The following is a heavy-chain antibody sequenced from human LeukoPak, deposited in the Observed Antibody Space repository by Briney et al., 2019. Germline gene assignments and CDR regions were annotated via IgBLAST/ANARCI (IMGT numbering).Heavy chain of an antibody. CDR2: ISSSSSYI. J-gene: IGHJ6*04. D-gene: IGHD2-15*01. Sequence: GGSLRLSCAASGFTFSSYSMNWVRQAPGKGLKWVSSISSSSSYIYYADSVKGRFTISRDNAKNSLYLQMNSLRAEDTAVYYCARLLAAPNYYYGMDVWGKGTTVTVSS. V-gene: IGHV3-21*01. CDR1: GFTFSSYS. CDR3: ARLLAAPNYYYGMDV.